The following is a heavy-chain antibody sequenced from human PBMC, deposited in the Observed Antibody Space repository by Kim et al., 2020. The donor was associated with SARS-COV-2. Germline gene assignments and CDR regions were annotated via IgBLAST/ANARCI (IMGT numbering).Heavy chain of an antibody. CDR2: IWYDGSNK. V-gene: IGHV3-33*01. J-gene: IGHJ4*02. CDR1: GFTFSSYG. CDR3: ARDQLLWFGELGDYFDY. D-gene: IGHD3-10*01. Sequence: GGSLRLSCAASGFTFSSYGMHWVRQAPGKGLEWVAVIWYDGSNKYYADSVKGRFTISRDNSKNTLYLQMNSLRAEDTAVYYCARDQLLWFGELGDYFDYWGQGTLVTVSS.